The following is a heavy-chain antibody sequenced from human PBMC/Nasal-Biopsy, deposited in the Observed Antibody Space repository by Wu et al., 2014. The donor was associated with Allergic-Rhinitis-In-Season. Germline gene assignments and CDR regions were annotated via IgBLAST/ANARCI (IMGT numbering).Heavy chain of an antibody. D-gene: IGHD6-19*01. CDR2: ISST. CDR3: AKPITTSVAVSDY. J-gene: IGHJ4*02. Sequence: LRLSCAASGFTFSDYFMTWIRQAPGKGLEWVSTISSTYYADSVKGRFTISRDNSENTLHLQMNSLRAEDTAVYYCAKPITTSVAVSDYWGQGALVTVSA. V-gene: IGHV3-23*01. CDR1: GFTFSDYF.